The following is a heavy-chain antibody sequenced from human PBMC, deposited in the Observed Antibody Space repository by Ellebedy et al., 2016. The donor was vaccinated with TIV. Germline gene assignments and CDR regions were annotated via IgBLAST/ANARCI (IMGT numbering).Heavy chain of an antibody. D-gene: IGHD2-15*01. J-gene: IGHJ4*02. Sequence: GSLRLXXTVSGDSFSSGNSYGAWIRQPPGKALEWIGSISYSGSTYYNPSLKSRVTISGDTSKKQFSLELRSVTAADTAVYYCGRRYDVWGQGNLVTVSS. CDR3: GRRYDV. V-gene: IGHV4-39*07. CDR2: ISYSGST. CDR1: GDSFSSGNSY.